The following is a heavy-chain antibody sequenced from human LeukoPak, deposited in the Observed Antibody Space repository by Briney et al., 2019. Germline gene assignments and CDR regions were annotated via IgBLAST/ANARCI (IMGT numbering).Heavy chain of an antibody. CDR2: TYYRSKWYN. CDR3: AREPHSSSSGPYDAFDI. Sequence: SQTLSLTCAISGDSVFSNSAAWNWIRQSPSRGLEWLGRTYYRSKWYNDYAVSVKSRITINPDTSKNQFSLQLNSVTPEDTAVYYCAREPHSSSSGPYDAFDIWGQGTMVTVSS. D-gene: IGHD6-13*01. V-gene: IGHV6-1*01. J-gene: IGHJ3*02. CDR1: GDSVFSNSAA.